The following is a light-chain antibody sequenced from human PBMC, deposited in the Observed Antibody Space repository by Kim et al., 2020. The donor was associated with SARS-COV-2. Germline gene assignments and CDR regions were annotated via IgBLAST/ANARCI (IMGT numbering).Light chain of an antibody. CDR2: AAS. J-gene: IGKJ1*01. Sequence: ASVGDRVTITCRASQVIRNDLDGYRQKPGKAPKLLISAASTLHTGVPSRFSGSGSGTDFTLTISSLQPEDFATYYCLQDYSYPWTFGQGTKVDIK. CDR3: LQDYSYPWT. V-gene: IGKV1-6*01. CDR1: QVIRND.